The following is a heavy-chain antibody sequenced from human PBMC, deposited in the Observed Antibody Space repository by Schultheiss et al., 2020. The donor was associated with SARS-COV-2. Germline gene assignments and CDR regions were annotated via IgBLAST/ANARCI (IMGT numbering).Heavy chain of an antibody. J-gene: IGHJ6*02. Sequence: GGSLRLPCTASGFTFTNYWVHWVRHAPGKGLVWVSRVNPDGSHTTYADSVKGRFTISRDNAKDTLYLQMNSLRADDTAVYYCARAPDCGGGSCYGYHYYGMDVWGQGTTVTVSS. D-gene: IGHD2-15*01. V-gene: IGHV3-74*03. CDR3: ARAPDCGGGSCYGYHYYGMDV. CDR2: VNPDGSHT. CDR1: GFTFTNYW.